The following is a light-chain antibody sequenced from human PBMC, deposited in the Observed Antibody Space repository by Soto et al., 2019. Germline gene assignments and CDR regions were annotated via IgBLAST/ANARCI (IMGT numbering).Light chain of an antibody. CDR1: SSDVGSSNF. CDR3: SSHAPSGSVL. CDR2: EAI. V-gene: IGLV2-23*01. J-gene: IGLJ2*01. Sequence: QSALTQPASVSGSLGQSITISCTGTSSDVGSSNFVSWYQHHPGKAPKLMIYEAIKRPSGVSNRFSASKSANTASLTISGLQAEDEADYYCSSHAPSGSVLFGGGTKLTVL.